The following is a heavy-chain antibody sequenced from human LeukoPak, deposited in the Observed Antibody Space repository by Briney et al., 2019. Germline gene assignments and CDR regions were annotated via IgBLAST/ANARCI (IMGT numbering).Heavy chain of an antibody. Sequence: ASVKVSCKASGYTFTSYDINWVRQATGQGLEWMGWMNPNSGNTGYAQKFQGRVTITRNTSISTAYMELSSLRSEDTAVYYCARVWRGSYNNWFDPWGQGTLVAVSS. V-gene: IGHV1-8*03. CDR3: ARVWRGSYNNWFDP. CDR1: GYTFTSYD. D-gene: IGHD1-26*01. J-gene: IGHJ5*02. CDR2: MNPNSGNT.